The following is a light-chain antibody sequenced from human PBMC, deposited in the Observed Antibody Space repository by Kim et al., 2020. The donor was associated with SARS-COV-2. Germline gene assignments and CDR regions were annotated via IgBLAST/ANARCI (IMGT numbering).Light chain of an antibody. CDR2: QDS. V-gene: IGLV3-1*01. J-gene: IGLJ2*01. CDR1: KLGDKY. Sequence: SYELTQPPSVSVSPGQTASITCSGDKLGDKYACWYQQKPCQSPVLVIYQDSKRPSGIPERFSGSNSGNTATLTISGTQAMDEAVYYCQAWYSSTVVFGGGAQLTDL. CDR3: QAWYSSTVV.